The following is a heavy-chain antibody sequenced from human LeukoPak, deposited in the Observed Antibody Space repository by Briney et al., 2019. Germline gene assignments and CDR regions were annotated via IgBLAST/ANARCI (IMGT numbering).Heavy chain of an antibody. Sequence: GGSLRLSCAASGFTFSSYWMHWVRQVPGKGLVWVSRINSDGSSTSYADSVKGRFTISRDNAKNTLYVQMNSLRAEDTAVYYCATRRQITRLDYWGQGTLVTVSS. CDR2: INSDGSST. V-gene: IGHV3-74*01. J-gene: IGHJ4*02. D-gene: IGHD3-16*01. CDR1: GFTFSSYW. CDR3: ATRRQITRLDY.